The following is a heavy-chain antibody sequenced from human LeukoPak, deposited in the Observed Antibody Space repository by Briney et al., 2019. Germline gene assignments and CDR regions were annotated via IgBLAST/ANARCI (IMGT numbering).Heavy chain of an antibody. D-gene: IGHD3-9*01. CDR1: GGSFSGYY. V-gene: IGHV4-34*01. CDR2: INHSGST. Sequence: SETLSLTCAVYGGSFSGYYWSWIRQPPGKGLEWIGEINHSGSTNYNPSLKSRVTISVDTSKNQFSLKLSSVTAADTAVYYCAREVDILTVTYAFDIWGQGTMVTVSS. J-gene: IGHJ3*02. CDR3: AREVDILTVTYAFDI.